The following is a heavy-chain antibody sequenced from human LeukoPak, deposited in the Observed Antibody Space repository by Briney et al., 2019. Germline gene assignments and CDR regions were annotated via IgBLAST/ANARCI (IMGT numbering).Heavy chain of an antibody. V-gene: IGHV3-53*01. CDR1: GFTVSSNY. D-gene: IGHD4-17*01. CDR2: IYSGGST. J-gene: IGHJ4*02. Sequence: GGSLRLSCAASGFTVSSNYMSWVRQAPGKGLEWVSVIYSGGSTYYADSVKGRFTISRDNSKNTMYLKMNGLRAEDTAVYYCARASSYGDYVGFGGQGTLVTVSS. CDR3: ARASSYGDYVGF.